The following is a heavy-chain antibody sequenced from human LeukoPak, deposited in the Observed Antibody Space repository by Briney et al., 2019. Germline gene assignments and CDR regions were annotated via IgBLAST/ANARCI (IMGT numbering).Heavy chain of an antibody. CDR1: GFTFSSYA. J-gene: IGHJ4*02. D-gene: IGHD6-13*01. CDR2: ISYDGSNK. Sequence: GRSLRLSCAASGFTFSSYAMHWVRQAPGKGLEWVAVISYDGSNKYYADSVKGRFTISRDNSKNTLYLQMNSLRAEDTAVYYCAKDQQQLVPLEVDYWGQGTLVTVSS. CDR3: AKDQQQLVPLEVDY. V-gene: IGHV3-30-3*01.